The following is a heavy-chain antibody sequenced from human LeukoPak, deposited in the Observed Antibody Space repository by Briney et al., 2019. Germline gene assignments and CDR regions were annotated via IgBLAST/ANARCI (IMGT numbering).Heavy chain of an antibody. CDR2: IKQDGSEK. D-gene: IGHD6-13*01. Sequence: PGGSLRLSCAAPGFTFSSYWMSWVRQAPGKGLEWVANIKQDGSEKYYVDSVKGRFTISRDNAKNSLYLQMNSLRAEDTAVYYCANALGYSSSWFDYWGQGTLVTVSS. CDR1: GFTFSSYW. V-gene: IGHV3-7*03. J-gene: IGHJ5*01. CDR3: ANALGYSSSWFDY.